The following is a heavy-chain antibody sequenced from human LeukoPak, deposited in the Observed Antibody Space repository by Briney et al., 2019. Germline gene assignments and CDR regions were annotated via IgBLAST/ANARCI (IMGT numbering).Heavy chain of an antibody. V-gene: IGHV3-30-3*01. Sequence: GGSLRLSCAASGFTFNNAWMSWVRQAPGKGLEWVAVISYDGSNKYYADSVKGRFTISRDNSKNTLYLQMNSLRVEDTAVYYXARGRXHGNDYWGQGXXXXXSS. CDR2: ISYDGSNK. D-gene: IGHD4-23*01. J-gene: IGHJ4*02. CDR3: ARGRXHGNDY. CDR1: GFTFNNAW.